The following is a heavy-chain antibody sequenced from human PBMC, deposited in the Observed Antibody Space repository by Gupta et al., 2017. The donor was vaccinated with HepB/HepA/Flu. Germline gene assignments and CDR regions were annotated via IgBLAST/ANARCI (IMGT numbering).Heavy chain of an antibody. CDR3: ARDVGATPLYYYYYGMDV. J-gene: IGHJ6*02. D-gene: IGHD1-26*01. V-gene: IGHV3-48*03. CDR1: GFTFSSYE. Sequence: EVQLVESGGGLVQPGGSLRLSCAASGFTFSSYEMNWVRQAPGKGLEWVSYISSSGSTIYYADSVKGRFTISRDNAKNSLYLQMNSLRAEDTAVYYCARDVGATPLYYYYYGMDVWGQGTTVTVSS. CDR2: ISSSGSTI.